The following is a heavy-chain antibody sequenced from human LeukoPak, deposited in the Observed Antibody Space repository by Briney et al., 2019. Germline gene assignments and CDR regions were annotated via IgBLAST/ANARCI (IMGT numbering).Heavy chain of an antibody. J-gene: IGHJ3*02. D-gene: IGHD4-17*01. Sequence: GGSLRLSCAASGFTFSSYAMSWVRQAPGKGLEWVSGISGSGGSTYYADSVKGRFTISRDNSKNTLYLQMNSLRAEDTAVYYCAKDSPGDYGDHDAFDIWGQGTMVTVSS. V-gene: IGHV3-23*01. CDR3: AKDSPGDYGDHDAFDI. CDR2: ISGSGGST. CDR1: GFTFSSYA.